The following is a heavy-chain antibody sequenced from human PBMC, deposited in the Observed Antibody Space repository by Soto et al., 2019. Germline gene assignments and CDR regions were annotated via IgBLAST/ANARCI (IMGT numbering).Heavy chain of an antibody. CDR2: INPYNGHT. CDR3: ARPSGYGHGWGDLGYDPFDI. J-gene: IGHJ3*02. V-gene: IGHV1-18*01. D-gene: IGHD5-18*01. CDR1: GYTFSSFG. Sequence: QAQLVQSGAEVKKPGASVKVSCKASGYTFSSFGISWVRQAPGQGPEWVGWINPYNGHTDSAQSLQGRVTVSTDTSTSTAYMELGSLGADDTAVYYCARPSGYGHGWGDLGYDPFDIWGQGTMVTVSS.